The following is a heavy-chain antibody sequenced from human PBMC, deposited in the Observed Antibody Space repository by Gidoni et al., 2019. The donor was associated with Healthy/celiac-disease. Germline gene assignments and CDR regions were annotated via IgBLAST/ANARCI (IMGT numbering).Heavy chain of an antibody. CDR1: GGTFSSYA. V-gene: IGHV1-69*01. CDR2: ILPIFGTA. Sequence: QVQLVQSGAEVKKPGSSVKVSCKASGGTFSSYAISWVRQAPGQGPEWMGGILPIFGTANDAQKFQGRVTITADESTTTAYMELSSLRSEDTAVYYCARLTLGAFIVGATTPDYWGQGTLVTVSS. J-gene: IGHJ4*02. D-gene: IGHD1-26*01. CDR3: ARLTLGAFIVGATTPDY.